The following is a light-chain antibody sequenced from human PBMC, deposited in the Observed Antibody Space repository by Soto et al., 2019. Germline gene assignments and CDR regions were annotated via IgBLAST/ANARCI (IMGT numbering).Light chain of an antibody. J-gene: IGKJ4*01. V-gene: IGKV3-11*01. Sequence: EIVLTQSPATLSLSPGERATLSCRASQSVSSYLAWYQQKPGQAPRLLIYDASNRATGIPARFSGSGSGTGFTLTISSLEPEDFAVYYCQQRSNWPGTFGGGTKVDIK. CDR1: QSVSSY. CDR3: QQRSNWPGT. CDR2: DAS.